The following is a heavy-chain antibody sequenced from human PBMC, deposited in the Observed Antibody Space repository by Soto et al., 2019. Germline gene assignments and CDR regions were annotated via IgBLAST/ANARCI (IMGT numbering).Heavy chain of an antibody. J-gene: IGHJ4*02. V-gene: IGHV3-13*04. CDR2: IDTAGDT. CDR1: GFTFSNYD. Sequence: EVQLVESGGDLVQPGGSLRLSCAASGFTFSNYDMHWVRQAPGKGLEWVSAIDTAGDTYYPGSVKGRFTISRENAKNSLYLQMNSLRAGDTAVYYCARSRDDWSFDYWGQGTLVTVSS. D-gene: IGHD2-21*01. CDR3: ARSRDDWSFDY.